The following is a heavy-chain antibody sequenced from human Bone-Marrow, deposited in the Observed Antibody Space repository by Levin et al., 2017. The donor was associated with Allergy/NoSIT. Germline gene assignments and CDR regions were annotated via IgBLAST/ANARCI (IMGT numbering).Heavy chain of an antibody. CDR3: ARGLATLIVASPAAFDS. CDR1: GYTFTGYY. D-gene: IGHD3-22*01. CDR2: INPNSGGT. Sequence: GESLKISCKASGYTFTGYYMHWVRQAPGQGLEWMGWINPNSGGTNYAQKFQGRVTMTRDTSISTAYMELSRLRSDDTAVYNCARGLATLIVASPAAFDSWGQGTMVTVSS. J-gene: IGHJ3*02. V-gene: IGHV1-2*02.